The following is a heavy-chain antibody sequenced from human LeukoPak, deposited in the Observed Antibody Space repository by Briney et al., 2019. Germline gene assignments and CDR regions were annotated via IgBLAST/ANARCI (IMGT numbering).Heavy chain of an antibody. J-gene: IGHJ3*02. V-gene: IGHV3-21*01. CDR2: ISSSSSYI. Sequence: PGRSLRLSCAASGFTFSSYGMHWVRQAPGKGLEWVSSISSSSSYIYYADSVKGRFTISRDNAKNSLYLQMNSLRAEDTAVYYCARTLYDILTGVPGVDAFDIWGQGTMVTVSS. D-gene: IGHD3-9*01. CDR3: ARTLYDILTGVPGVDAFDI. CDR1: GFTFSSYG.